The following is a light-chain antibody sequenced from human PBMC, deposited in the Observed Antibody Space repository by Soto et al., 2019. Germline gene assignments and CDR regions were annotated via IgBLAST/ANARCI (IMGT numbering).Light chain of an antibody. CDR2: AVT. CDR1: SSDVGGYDQ. CDR3: SSYTGSGTF. Sequence: QSVLTQPASVSGSPGQSIAISCTGTSSDVGGYDQVSWYQQHPGKAPKLMIYAVTTRPSGVSNRFSGSKSGNTASLTISGIQAEDEADYYCSSYTGSGTFFGGGTQLTVL. J-gene: IGLJ2*01. V-gene: IGLV2-14*01.